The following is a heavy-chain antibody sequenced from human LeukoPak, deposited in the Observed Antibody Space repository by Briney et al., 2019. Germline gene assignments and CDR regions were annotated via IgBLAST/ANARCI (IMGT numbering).Heavy chain of an antibody. CDR2: IIHSGRA. V-gene: IGHV4-34*12. CDR3: ARAQVHCTSTSCLNFDL. CDR1: GGSFSGYY. D-gene: IGHD2-2*01. J-gene: IGHJ2*01. Sequence: KPSETLSLTCAVNGGSFSGYYWTWIRQSPGKGLEWIGEIIHSGRANYSPSLKSRLTLSVDPSMNHFSMRLSSVTAADTAVYYCARAQVHCTSTSCLNFDLWGRGTLVTVSS.